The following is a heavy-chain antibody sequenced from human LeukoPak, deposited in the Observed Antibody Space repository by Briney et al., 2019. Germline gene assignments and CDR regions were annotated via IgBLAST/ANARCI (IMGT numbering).Heavy chain of an antibody. CDR1: GYTFTSYG. D-gene: IGHD5-24*01. V-gene: IGHV1-18*01. CDR2: ISAYNGNT. CDR3: ARVRDGYNDAYDI. J-gene: IGHJ3*02. Sequence: ASVKVSCKASGYTFTSYGFIWVRQAPGQGLEWMRWISAYNGNTNYAQKHQGRATMTTDTPTNTAYIELRSLNSEDTAVYYCARVRDGYNDAYDIWGQGTMVTVSS.